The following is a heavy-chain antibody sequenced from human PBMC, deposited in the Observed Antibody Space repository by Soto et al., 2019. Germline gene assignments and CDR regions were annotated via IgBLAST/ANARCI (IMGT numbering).Heavy chain of an antibody. D-gene: IGHD3-10*01. CDR1: GFSLSTSGVG. J-gene: IGHJ4*02. V-gene: IGHV2-5*01. CDR2: IYWNDDE. CDR3: TRTRYGSGSYYFDY. Sequence: SGPTLVNPTQTLTLTCTFSGFSLSTSGVGVGWIRQPPGKALEWLALIYWNDDERYSPPLRSRLTITKDTSKNQVVLTMTNMDPVDTATYYCTRTRYGSGSYYFDYWGQGTLVTVSS.